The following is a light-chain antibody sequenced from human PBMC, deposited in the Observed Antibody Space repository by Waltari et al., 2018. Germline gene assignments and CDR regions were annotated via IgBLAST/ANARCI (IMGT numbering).Light chain of an antibody. V-gene: IGKV1-13*02. Sequence: IQMSQSPSSLSASVGARVTITCRASEVISSYLNWYQQKPGRAPKLLIYYANSLASGVPSRFSGSGSGTEFTLTISSLQPEDFATYYCQQGNSDPRTFGQGTKVEIK. J-gene: IGKJ1*01. CDR2: YAN. CDR1: EVISSY. CDR3: QQGNSDPRT.